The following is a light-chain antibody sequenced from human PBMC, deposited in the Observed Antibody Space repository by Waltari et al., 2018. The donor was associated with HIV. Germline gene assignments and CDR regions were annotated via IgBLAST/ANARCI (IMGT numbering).Light chain of an antibody. V-gene: IGLV3-21*02. CDR2: DDR. J-gene: IGLJ2*01. CDR3: QVWESSTDDHQVV. CDR1: NIGHKR. Sequence: SYVLTPPPSVSVAPGQTARMTCGGNNIGHKRLHGDQQKPGQAPVLVVYDDRDRPSGIPERFSGSNFGNTATLTITRVEAGDEADYYCQVWESSTDDHQVVFGGGTKLTVL.